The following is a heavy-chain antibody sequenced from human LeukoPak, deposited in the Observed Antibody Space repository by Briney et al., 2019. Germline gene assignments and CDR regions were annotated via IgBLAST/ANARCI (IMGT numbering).Heavy chain of an antibody. V-gene: IGHV1-46*01. CDR3: ARGFTAVAVDY. Sequence: GASVKVSCKASGYSFTSYYMHWVRPAPGQGLEWMGIINPSGGSTSYAQKFQGRVTMTRDTSTSTVYMELSSLRSEDTAVYYCARGFTAVAVDYWGQGTLVTVSS. D-gene: IGHD6-19*01. CDR2: INPSGGST. J-gene: IGHJ4*02. CDR1: GYSFTSYY.